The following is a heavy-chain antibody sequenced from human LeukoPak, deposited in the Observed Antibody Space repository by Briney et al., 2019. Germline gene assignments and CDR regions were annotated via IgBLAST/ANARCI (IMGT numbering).Heavy chain of an antibody. CDR1: GFNLSAHN. Sequence: GGSLRLSCAASGFNLSAHNMHWVRQAPGKGLEWVSYISGSSISGSISSILYADSVKGRFTISRDNARNSLYLRMNGLRAEDTAVYFCPRVYSSSSGKGMDVWGQGTTVTVSS. CDR2: ISGSSISGSISSI. J-gene: IGHJ6*02. D-gene: IGHD6-6*01. CDR3: PRVYSSSSGKGMDV. V-gene: IGHV3-48*01.